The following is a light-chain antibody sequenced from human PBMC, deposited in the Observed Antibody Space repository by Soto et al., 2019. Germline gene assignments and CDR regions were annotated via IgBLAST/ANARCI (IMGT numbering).Light chain of an antibody. CDR2: EVS. J-gene: IGLJ1*01. CDR3: FSYTSSGTYV. V-gene: IGLV2-14*01. CDR1: SSDVGNYKY. Sequence: QSALTQPASVSGSPGQSITISCTGTSSDVGNYKYVSWHQQHPGKAPKLMIYEVSNRPSGVSNRFSGSKSGNTASLTISGLQAEDETDYYCFSYTSSGTYVSGTGTKVPS.